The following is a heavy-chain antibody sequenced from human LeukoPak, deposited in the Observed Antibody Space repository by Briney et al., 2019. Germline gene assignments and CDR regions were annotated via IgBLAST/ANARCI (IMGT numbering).Heavy chain of an antibody. CDR2: IYSGGST. D-gene: IGHD3-22*01. CDR3: AKSSYYDSSGYYLSFDY. V-gene: IGHV3-53*01. CDR1: GFTVSSNY. J-gene: IGHJ4*02. Sequence: PGGSLRLSCAASGFTVSSNYMSWVRQAPGKGLEWVSVIYSGGSTYYADSVKGRFTISRDNSKNTLYLQMNSLRAEDTAVYYCAKSSYYDSSGYYLSFDYWGQGTLVTVSS.